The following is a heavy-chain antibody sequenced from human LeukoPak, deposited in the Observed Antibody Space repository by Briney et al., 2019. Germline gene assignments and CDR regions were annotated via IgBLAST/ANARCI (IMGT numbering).Heavy chain of an antibody. V-gene: IGHV3-48*03. CDR1: GFTFSSYE. J-gene: IGHJ6*02. D-gene: IGHD3-22*01. Sequence: GGSLRLSCAASGFTFSSYEMNWVRQAPGKGVEYCSYISSSGSTIYYADSVKGRFTISRDNAKNSLYLQMNSLRAEDTAVYYCARDLLNYYDSSGYYTYYYGMDVWGQGTTVTVSS. CDR2: ISSSGSTI. CDR3: ARDLLNYYDSSGYYTYYYGMDV.